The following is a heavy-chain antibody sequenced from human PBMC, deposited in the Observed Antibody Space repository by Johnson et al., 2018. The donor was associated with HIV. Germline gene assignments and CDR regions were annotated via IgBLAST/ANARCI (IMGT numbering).Heavy chain of an antibody. CDR1: GFTFDDYA. D-gene: IGHD3-10*01. CDR2: IYSGGST. Sequence: VQLVESGGGLVQPGRSLRLSCAASGFTFDDYAMHWVRQAPGKGLEWVSGIYSGGSTYYADSVKGRFTISRDTSKNTLFLEMNSLKAEDTAVYYCARESLEFWSRGAFDIWGQGTMVTVSS. V-gene: IGHV3-66*01. CDR3: ARESLEFWSRGAFDI. J-gene: IGHJ3*02.